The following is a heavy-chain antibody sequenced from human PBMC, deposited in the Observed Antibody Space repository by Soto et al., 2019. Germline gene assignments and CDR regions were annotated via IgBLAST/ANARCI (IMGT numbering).Heavy chain of an antibody. CDR3: ARLESVEQQLPLH. Sequence: GESLKISCKGSRCSFTSYWISWVRLAPGKGLEWMGRIDPSDSYTNYSPSFQGHVTISADKSISTAYLQWSSLKASDTAMYYCARLESVEQQLPLHCGQGTLVTVSS. V-gene: IGHV5-10-1*01. CDR1: RCSFTSYW. D-gene: IGHD6-13*01. CDR2: IDPSDSYT. J-gene: IGHJ4*02.